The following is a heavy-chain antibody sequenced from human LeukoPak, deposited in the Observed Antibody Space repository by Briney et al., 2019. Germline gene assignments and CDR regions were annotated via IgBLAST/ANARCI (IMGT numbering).Heavy chain of an antibody. J-gene: IGHJ4*02. D-gene: IGHD1-26*01. CDR1: GGSISSYY. V-gene: IGHV4-59*08. Sequence: SETLSLTCTVSGGSISSYYWSWIRQPPGKGLEWIGYIYYSGSTNYNPSLKSRVTISVDTSKNQFSLKLSSVTVADTAIYYCAKHNGGGVVSYVAPGPPDYFDHWGQGALVIVSS. CDR2: IYYSGST. CDR3: AKHNGGGVVSYVAPGPPDYFDH.